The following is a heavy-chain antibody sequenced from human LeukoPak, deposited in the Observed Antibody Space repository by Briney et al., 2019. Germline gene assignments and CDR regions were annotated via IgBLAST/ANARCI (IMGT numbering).Heavy chain of an antibody. Sequence: SETLSLTCTVSGGSISSGSYYWSWIRQPAGKGLEWIGRIYTSGSTNYNPSLKSRVTISVDTSKNQFSLKLSSVTAADTAVYYCASWSVRIGADAFDIWGQGTMVTVSS. CDR2: IYTSGST. D-gene: IGHD6-25*01. CDR1: GGSISSGSYY. V-gene: IGHV4-61*02. CDR3: ASWSVRIGADAFDI. J-gene: IGHJ3*02.